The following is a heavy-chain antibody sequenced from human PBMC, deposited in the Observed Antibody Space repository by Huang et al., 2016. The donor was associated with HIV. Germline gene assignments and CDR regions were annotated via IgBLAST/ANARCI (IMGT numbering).Heavy chain of an antibody. J-gene: IGHJ2*01. CDR1: GGYVSGHY. Sequence: QVQLQQWGAGLLKPSETLSLTCAVYGGYVSGHYWSWSRQPPGKGLEWIAEINDNGYTNYNPSLKSRVTISVHTSRNQFSLRLNSVTAADAAVYYCARASWYEPRSWYFGLWGRGTLVTVSS. D-gene: IGHD6-13*01. CDR3: ARASWYEPRSWYFGL. CDR2: INDNGYT. V-gene: IGHV4-34*01.